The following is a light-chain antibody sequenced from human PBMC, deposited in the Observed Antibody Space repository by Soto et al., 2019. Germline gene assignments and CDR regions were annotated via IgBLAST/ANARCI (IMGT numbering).Light chain of an antibody. CDR3: QQRSSWPIT. Sequence: EIVMTQSPAILSVSPGERATLSCRASQSVSTNLAWFQQKPGQAPRLLIYDASNRATGIPARFSGSGSGTDFTVTISSLEPEDFAVYYCQQRSSWPITFGPGTRLEIK. J-gene: IGKJ5*01. CDR1: QSVSTN. V-gene: IGKV3-11*01. CDR2: DAS.